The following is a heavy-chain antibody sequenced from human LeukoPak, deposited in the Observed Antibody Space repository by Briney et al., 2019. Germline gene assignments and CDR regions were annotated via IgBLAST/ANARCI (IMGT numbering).Heavy chain of an antibody. J-gene: IGHJ5*02. D-gene: IGHD3-3*01. V-gene: IGHV2-5*01. CDR1: GFSLSTSGVG. Sequence: PTLVKPTQTLTLTCTFSGFSLSTSGVGVGWIRQPPGKALEWLALIYWNDDKRYSPSLKSRLTITKDTSKNQVVLTMTNMDPVDTATYYCAHTRAVLRFLEWLWRGVWFDPWGQGTLVTVSS. CDR3: AHTRAVLRFLEWLWRGVWFDP. CDR2: IYWNDDK.